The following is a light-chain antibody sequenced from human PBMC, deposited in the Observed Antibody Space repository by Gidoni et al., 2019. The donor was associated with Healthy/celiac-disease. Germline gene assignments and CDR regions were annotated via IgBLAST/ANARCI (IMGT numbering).Light chain of an antibody. J-gene: IGKJ2*01. CDR3: QQRSNWPPGYT. CDR2: DAS. Sequence: EIVLTQSPATLSLSPGERATLSCMAGPSAISYLAWYHQQPGQAPRLLIYDASNRATGIPARFSGRGSWTDFTLTISSLEPEDFAVYYCQQRSNWPPGYTFGQGTKLEIK. V-gene: IGKV3-11*01. CDR1: PSAISY.